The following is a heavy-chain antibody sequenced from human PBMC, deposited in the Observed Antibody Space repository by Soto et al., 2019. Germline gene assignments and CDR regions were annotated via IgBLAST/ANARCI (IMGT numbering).Heavy chain of an antibody. CDR2: VKDGGST. V-gene: IGHV4-34*01. Sequence: QVQLQQWGAGLLKPSETLSLTCTVNGGSLTGYYWSWIRQPPGKGLEWIGEVKDGGSTNNSPSLRGRVSISADTSKNHFSLRLNSVTAADTAVYFCARGQEGIVATHWDQGALVTVSS. CDR3: ARGQEGIVATH. CDR1: GGSLTGYY. D-gene: IGHD5-12*01. J-gene: IGHJ4*02.